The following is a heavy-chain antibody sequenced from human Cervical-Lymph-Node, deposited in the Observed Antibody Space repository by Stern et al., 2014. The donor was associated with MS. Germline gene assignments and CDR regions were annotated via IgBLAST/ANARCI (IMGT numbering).Heavy chain of an antibody. D-gene: IGHD2-2*02. CDR1: GFTFSSYA. J-gene: IGHJ4*02. V-gene: IGHV3-23*01. CDR2: LSSSGEST. CDR3: AKEPCSRTNCYMPIDN. Sequence: EVQLLESGGDLVLPGGSLRLSCAASGFTFSSYAMSWVRQAPGKGLEWISVLSSSGESTHYADSVQGRYTISRDNSKNTLYLQMNSLRVEDTATYYCAKEPCSRTNCYMPIDNWGQGTLVTVSS.